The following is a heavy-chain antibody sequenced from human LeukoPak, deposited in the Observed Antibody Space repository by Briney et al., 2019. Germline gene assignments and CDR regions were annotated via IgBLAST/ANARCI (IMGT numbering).Heavy chain of an antibody. CDR1: GGSISSYY. J-gene: IGHJ4*02. V-gene: IGHV4-34*01. CDR3: ARVSGYCSDGVCRFDY. CDR2: IDDSGTT. D-gene: IGHD2-8*01. Sequence: PSETLSLTCTVSGGSISSYYWSWVRQPPGKGLEWIGEIDDSGTTNYRPSLKSRVTISVDTSKNQLSLKVTSVTAADTAVYYCARVSGYCSDGVCRFDYWGQGTLVTVSS.